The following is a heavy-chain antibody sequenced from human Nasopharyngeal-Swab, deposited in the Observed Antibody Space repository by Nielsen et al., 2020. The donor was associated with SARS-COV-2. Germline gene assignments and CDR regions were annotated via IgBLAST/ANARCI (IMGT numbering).Heavy chain of an antibody. CDR2: ISSSGSTI. D-gene: IGHD2-2*01. J-gene: IGHJ6*03. Sequence: GGCLRLSCAASGFTFSSYEMNWVRQAPGKGLEWVSYISSSGSTIYYADSVKGRFTISRDNAKNSLYLQMNSLRAEDTAVYYCARLDIVVVPAAIDINYYYYYYMDVWGKGTTVTVSS. V-gene: IGHV3-48*03. CDR3: ARLDIVVVPAAIDINYYYYYYMDV. CDR1: GFTFSSYE.